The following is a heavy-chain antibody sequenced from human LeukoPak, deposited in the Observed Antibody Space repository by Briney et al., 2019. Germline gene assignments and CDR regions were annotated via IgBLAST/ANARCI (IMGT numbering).Heavy chain of an antibody. Sequence: GGSLRLSCAASGFTFSSYAMSWVRQAPGKGLEWVSAISGSGGSTYYADSVKGRFTISRDNSKNTLYLQMNSLRAEDTAVYYCISNRGSSGYYLFDYWGQGTLVTVSS. CDR1: GFTFSSYA. CDR3: ISNRGSSGYYLFDY. V-gene: IGHV3-23*01. D-gene: IGHD3-22*01. CDR2: ISGSGGST. J-gene: IGHJ4*02.